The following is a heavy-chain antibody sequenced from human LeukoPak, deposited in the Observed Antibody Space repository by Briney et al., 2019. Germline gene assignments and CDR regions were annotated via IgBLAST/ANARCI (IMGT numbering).Heavy chain of an antibody. CDR1: GYTFTSYY. D-gene: IGHD4-17*01. V-gene: IGHV1-46*01. J-gene: IGHJ3*02. Sequence: ASVKVSCKASGYTFTSYYMHWVRQAPGQGLEWMGIISPSGGSTSYAQKFQGRVTMTRDMSTSTVYMELSSLRSEDTAVYYCARAIDYGGYRDAFDIWGQGTMVTVSS. CDR3: ARAIDYGGYRDAFDI. CDR2: ISPSGGST.